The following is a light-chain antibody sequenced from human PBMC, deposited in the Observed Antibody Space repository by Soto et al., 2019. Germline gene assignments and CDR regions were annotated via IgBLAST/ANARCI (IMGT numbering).Light chain of an antibody. CDR2: DVT. CDR1: SSDVGSYNR. Sequence: QSVLTQPPSVSGSPGQSVTISCTGTSSDVGSYNRVSWYQQPPGTAPKLMIYDVTKRPSGVPDRISGSKSGNTASLTISGLQAEDEADYYCCSYADSYSWVFGGGTKLTVL. J-gene: IGLJ2*01. V-gene: IGLV2-18*02. CDR3: CSYADSYSWV.